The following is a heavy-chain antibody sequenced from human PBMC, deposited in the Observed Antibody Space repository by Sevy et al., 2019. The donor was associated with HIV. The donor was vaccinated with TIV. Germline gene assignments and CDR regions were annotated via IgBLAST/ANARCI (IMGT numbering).Heavy chain of an antibody. J-gene: IGHJ4*02. CDR2: IKQDESER. V-gene: IGHV3-7*01. CDR1: GFSFSNYW. D-gene: IGHD3-10*01. Sequence: GVSLRLSCAASGFSFSNYWMHWVRQAPGKGLEWVANIKQDESERYYVASVKGRFTISRDNAKNSVYLEMNSLRPDDTAIYYCAKGNSGSFDYWGQGTLVTVSS. CDR3: AKGNSGSFDY.